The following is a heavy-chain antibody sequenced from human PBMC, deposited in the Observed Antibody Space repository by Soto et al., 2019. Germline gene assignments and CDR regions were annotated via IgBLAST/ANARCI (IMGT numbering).Heavy chain of an antibody. CDR3: AREIQLWLPTGGMDV. D-gene: IGHD5-18*01. J-gene: IGHJ6*02. CDR2: IWYDGSNK. V-gene: IGHV3-33*08. CDR1: GFTFSTYA. Sequence: GGSLRLSCAASGFTFSTYAMNWVRQAPGKGLEWVAVIWYDGSNKYYADSVKGRFTISRDNSKNTLYLQMNSLRAEDTAVYYCAREIQLWLPTGGMDVWGQGTTVTVSS.